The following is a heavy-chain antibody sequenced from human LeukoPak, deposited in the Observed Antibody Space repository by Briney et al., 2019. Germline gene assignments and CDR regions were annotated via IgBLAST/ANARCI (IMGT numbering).Heavy chain of an antibody. Sequence: SVKVSCKASGGTFSSYAISWVRQAPGQGLEWMGGIIPIFGTANYAQKFQGRVTITADESTSTAYMELSSLRSEDTAVYYCARCPTSGGRCYEFDFWGQGTLVTVSS. CDR1: GGTFSSYA. D-gene: IGHD2-15*01. CDR3: ARCPTSGGRCYEFDF. J-gene: IGHJ4*02. V-gene: IGHV1-69*01. CDR2: IIPIFGTA.